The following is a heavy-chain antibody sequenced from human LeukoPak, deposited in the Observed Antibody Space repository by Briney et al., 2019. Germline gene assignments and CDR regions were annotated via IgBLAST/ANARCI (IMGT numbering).Heavy chain of an antibody. CDR3: ARRRGYDILTGWYWFDP. CDR2: IIPIFGTA. D-gene: IGHD3-9*01. J-gene: IGHJ5*02. Sequence: ASVKVSCKASGGTFSSYAISWVRQAPGQGLEWMGGIIPIFGTANYAQKFQGRVTITADESTSTAYMELSSLRSEDTAVYYCARRRGYDILTGWYWFDPWGQGTLVTVSS. V-gene: IGHV1-69*13. CDR1: GGTFSSYA.